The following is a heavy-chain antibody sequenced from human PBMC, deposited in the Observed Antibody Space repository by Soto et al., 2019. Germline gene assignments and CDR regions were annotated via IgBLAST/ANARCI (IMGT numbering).Heavy chain of an antibody. V-gene: IGHV3-53*02. CDR1: GFSVSRNY. Sequence: QLVETGGGLIQPGTSLTLSCAASGFSVSRNYMTWVRQAPGKGLEWVSFVYSGGATFYAVSVKGRFILSRDDSQNTMYLQMNNRRAEDTAVYYCARVPGRLWGRGTLVTVAS. CDR2: VYSGGAT. D-gene: IGHD3-10*01. CDR3: ARVPGRL. J-gene: IGHJ4*02.